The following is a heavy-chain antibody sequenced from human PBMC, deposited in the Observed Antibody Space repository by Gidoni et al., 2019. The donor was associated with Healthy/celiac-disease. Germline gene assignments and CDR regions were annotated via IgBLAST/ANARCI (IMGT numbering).Heavy chain of an antibody. D-gene: IGHD2-15*01. CDR2: INHSGST. CDR1: GGSFSGYY. Sequence: QVQLQQWGAGRLKPSETLSLTCAVYGGSFSGYYWSWIRQPPGKGLEWIGEINHSGSTNYNPALKSRVTISVDTSKNQFSLKLSSVTAADTAVYYCARGYCSGGSCYRHNNWFDPWGQGTLVTVSS. J-gene: IGHJ5*02. CDR3: ARGYCSGGSCYRHNNWFDP. V-gene: IGHV4-34*01.